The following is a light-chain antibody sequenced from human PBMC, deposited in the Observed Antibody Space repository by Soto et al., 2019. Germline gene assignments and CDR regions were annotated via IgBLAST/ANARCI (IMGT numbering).Light chain of an antibody. CDR1: SSNIGSNT. CDR3: QSYDNTLSARYV. V-gene: IGLV1-44*01. CDR2: SNN. J-gene: IGLJ1*01. Sequence: QSVLAQPPSASGTPGQRVTISCSGSSSNIGSNTVNWYQQLPGTAPKLLIHSNNQRPSGVPDRFSGSKSGTSASLVVSGLQSEDEADYYCQSYDNTLSARYVFGTGTKVTVL.